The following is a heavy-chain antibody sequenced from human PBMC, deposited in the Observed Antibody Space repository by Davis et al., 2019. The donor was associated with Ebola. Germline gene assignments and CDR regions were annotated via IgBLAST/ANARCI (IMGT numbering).Heavy chain of an antibody. CDR1: GFTFTDYY. CDR2: ISLNSGGT. CDR3: ARDDKVMHFDY. D-gene: IGHD3-16*01. Sequence: ASVKVSCKASGFTFTDYYTHWVRQAPGQGPEWMGWISLNSGGTKYSHKFQGRVTMTRDTSINTAHMELCGLRSDDTALYYCARDDKVMHFDYWGQGTLVTVSS. J-gene: IGHJ4*02. V-gene: IGHV1-2*02.